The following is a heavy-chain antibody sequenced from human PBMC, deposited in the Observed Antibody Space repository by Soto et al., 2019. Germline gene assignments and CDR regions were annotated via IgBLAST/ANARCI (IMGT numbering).Heavy chain of an antibody. CDR3: ARGPGTTADY. J-gene: IGHJ4*02. V-gene: IGHV4-30-2*01. CDR2: NYHSGSI. D-gene: IGHD1-7*01. CDR1: GGSISSGGYS. Sequence: SETLSLTCAVSGGSISSGGYSWSWIRQPPGKGLEWIGYNYHSGSIYYNPSLKSRVTISVDRSKNQFSLKLSSVTTADTAVYYCARGPGTTADYWGQGTLVTVSS.